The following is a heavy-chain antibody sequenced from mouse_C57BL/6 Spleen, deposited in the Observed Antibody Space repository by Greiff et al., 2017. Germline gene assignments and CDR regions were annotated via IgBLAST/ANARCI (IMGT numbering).Heavy chain of an antibody. CDR2: IHPNSGST. CDR1: GYTFTSYW. CDR3: ARSTLYEYFYY. V-gene: IGHV1-64*01. D-gene: IGHD2-3*01. Sequence: QIQLQQPGAELVKPGASVKLSCKASGYTFTSYWLHWVKPRPGQGLEWIGMIHPNSGSTNYNERFRSKATLTVDKSTSTAYMQLSSLTSEASAVYYCARSTLYEYFYYWGQGTTLTVSS. J-gene: IGHJ2*01.